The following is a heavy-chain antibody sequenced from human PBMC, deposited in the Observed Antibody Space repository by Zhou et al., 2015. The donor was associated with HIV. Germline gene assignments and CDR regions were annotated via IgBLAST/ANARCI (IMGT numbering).Heavy chain of an antibody. CDR2: ITPMFQTH. CDR1: GGTFSGSD. V-gene: IGHV1-69*06. CDR3: ARSNMNYDYALDL. J-gene: IGHJ3*01. D-gene: IGHD3-16*01. Sequence: LLQSGPEVRKPGSSVKVSCKASGGTFSGSDLSWVRQAPGQGLEWMGRITPMFQTHNYAEKFRARLNITVDRHTSAAYMELSSLTSEDAAVYYCARSNMNYDYALDLWGQGTKVIVS.